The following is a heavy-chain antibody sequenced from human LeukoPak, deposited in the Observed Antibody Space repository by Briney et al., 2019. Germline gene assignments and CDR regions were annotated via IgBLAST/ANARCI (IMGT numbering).Heavy chain of an antibody. V-gene: IGHV1-18*01. J-gene: IGHJ4*02. CDR2: ISDYNGKT. CDR1: GYTFTSYG. CDR3: ARDRSPHYYDSSGYYYDNPEFDY. D-gene: IGHD3-22*01. Sequence: ASVKVSCKTSGYTFTSYGISWVRQAPGQGLEWMGWISDYNGKTNYAQKFQGRVTMTTDTSTSTAYMEVSSLRSEDTAVYYCARDRSPHYYDSSGYYYDNPEFDYWGQGTLVTVSS.